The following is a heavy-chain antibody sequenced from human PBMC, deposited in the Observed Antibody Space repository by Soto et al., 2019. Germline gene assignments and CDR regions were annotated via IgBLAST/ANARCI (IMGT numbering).Heavy chain of an antibody. CDR2: IYYSGST. D-gene: IGHD3-10*01. CDR3: ARIRHRVRWFDP. Sequence: QLQLQESGPGLVKPSETLSLTCTVSGGSISSSSYYWGWIRQPPGKGLEWIGSIYYSGSTYYNPSLKSRVTISVDTSKNQFSLKLSSVTAADTAVYYCARIRHRVRWFDPWGQGTLVTVSS. J-gene: IGHJ5*02. CDR1: GGSISSSSYY. V-gene: IGHV4-39*01.